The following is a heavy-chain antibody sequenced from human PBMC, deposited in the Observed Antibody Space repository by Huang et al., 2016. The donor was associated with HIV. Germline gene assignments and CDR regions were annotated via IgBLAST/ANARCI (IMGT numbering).Heavy chain of an antibody. CDR3: SPSGDDYFYFYMDV. V-gene: IGHV3-49*03. J-gene: IGHJ6*03. Sequence: QLVESGGDSVQSGRSLRLSCRGSGFIFNDFAINWFRQSPGKGLEWRGFVRSKAFGGASKSAPYVKDRFTVSRDEAKNVAFLQMDNLQVDDTAIYYCSPSGDDYFYFYMDVWGNGTTVIVS. CDR1: GFIFNDFA. D-gene: IGHD4-17*01. CDR2: VRSKAFGGAS.